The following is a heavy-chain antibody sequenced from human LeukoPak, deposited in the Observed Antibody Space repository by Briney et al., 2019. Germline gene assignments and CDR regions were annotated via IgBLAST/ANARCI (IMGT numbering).Heavy chain of an antibody. CDR2: IFPGDSDT. Sequence: GESLKISCKGSGYSFSSYWIAWVRQMPGKGLEWMGIIFPGDSDTKYSPSFQGQVTISADKSISTAYLQWSSLKASDTAMYYCARPAYCGGDCYIVDYWGQGTLVTVSS. D-gene: IGHD2-21*02. J-gene: IGHJ4*02. CDR3: ARPAYCGGDCYIVDY. CDR1: GYSFSSYW. V-gene: IGHV5-51*01.